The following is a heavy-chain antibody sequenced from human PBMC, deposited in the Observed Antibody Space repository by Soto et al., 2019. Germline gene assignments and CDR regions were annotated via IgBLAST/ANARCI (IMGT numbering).Heavy chain of an antibody. CDR1: GLTLTTYY. D-gene: IGHD1-1*01. V-gene: IGHV1-46*01. Sequence: QVQLVQSGAEVTKPGASVKVSCKASGLTLTTYYIHWVRQAPAQGLDWRGLINPSGGGTFYAQKFQGRVTVTRDTSTGTVYMELSNLRSEDTAVYFCARDSGDTTLRQWGRSFHYWGQGTLVTVSS. CDR3: ARDSGDTTLRQWGRSFHY. J-gene: IGHJ4*02. CDR2: INPSGGGT.